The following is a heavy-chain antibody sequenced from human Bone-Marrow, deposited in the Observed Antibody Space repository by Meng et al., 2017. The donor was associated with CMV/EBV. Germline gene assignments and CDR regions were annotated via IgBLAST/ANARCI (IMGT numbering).Heavy chain of an antibody. CDR1: GYTFTSYY. CDR2: IFPIFGTA. D-gene: IGHD3-3*01. J-gene: IGHJ5*02. CDR3: ARVFGVVIGGWFDP. V-gene: IGHV1-69*05. Sequence: SVHVSCQASGYTFTSYYMHWVRQAPGQGLEWMGGIFPIFGTANYAQKFQGRVTITTDESTSTAYMELSSLRSEDTAVYYCARVFGVVIGGWFDPWGQGTLVTVSS.